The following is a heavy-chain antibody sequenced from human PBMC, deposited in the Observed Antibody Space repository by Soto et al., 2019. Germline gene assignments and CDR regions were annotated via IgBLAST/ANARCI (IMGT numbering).Heavy chain of an antibody. CDR3: GRTKDCCCGVDV. V-gene: IGHV4-4*02. J-gene: IGHJ6*02. CDR2: IYHNERT. Sequence: QVQLQESGPGLVKPSGTLSLTCAVSGVSISSSQWWSWVRQPPGKGLEWIGEIYHNERTNYNPPPXSXXTRSLDRSKNQASLKLSSVTGADTATYYGGRTKDCCCGVDVWGQGTTVTVSS. CDR1: GVSISSSQW.